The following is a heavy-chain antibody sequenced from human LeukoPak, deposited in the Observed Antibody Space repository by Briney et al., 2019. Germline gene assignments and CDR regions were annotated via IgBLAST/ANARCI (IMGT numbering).Heavy chain of an antibody. J-gene: IGHJ3*02. V-gene: IGHV3-20*04. Sequence: GGSLRLSCAASGFTFDDYGMSWVRQAPGKGLEWVSGINWNGGNTGYADSVKGRFTISRDNSKNTLYLQMNSLRAEDTAVYYCAKALGAMNYYDSSGYLYDAFDIWGQGTMVTVSS. CDR1: GFTFDDYG. CDR2: INWNGGNT. D-gene: IGHD3-22*01. CDR3: AKALGAMNYYDSSGYLYDAFDI.